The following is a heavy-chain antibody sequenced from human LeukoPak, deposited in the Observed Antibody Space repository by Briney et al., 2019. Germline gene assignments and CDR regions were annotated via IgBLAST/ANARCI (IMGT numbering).Heavy chain of an antibody. V-gene: IGHV4-39*01. D-gene: IGHD3-10*01. J-gene: IGHJ5*02. CDR1: GGSISSSSYY. Sequence: SETLSLTCTVSGGSISSSSYYWGWIRQPPGKGLDWIGSIYYSGSTYYNPSPKSRVTISVDTSKNQFSLKLTSVTAADTAVYYCARRPRGGWFDPWGQGTLVTVSS. CDR3: ARRPRGGWFDP. CDR2: IYYSGST.